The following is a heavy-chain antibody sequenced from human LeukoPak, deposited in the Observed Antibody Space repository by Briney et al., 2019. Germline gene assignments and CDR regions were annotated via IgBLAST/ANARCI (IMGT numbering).Heavy chain of an antibody. J-gene: IGHJ4*02. V-gene: IGHV1-2*02. CDR2: INPNSGGT. Sequence: GASVKVSCKASGYTFTGYYMHWVRQAPGQGLEWMGWINPNSGGTNYAQKFQGRVTMTRDTSIRTAYMELSRLRSDDTAVYYCARLIVSSWYPYLDYWGQGTLVTVSS. CDR3: ARLIVSSWYPYLDY. D-gene: IGHD6-13*01. CDR1: GYTFTGYY.